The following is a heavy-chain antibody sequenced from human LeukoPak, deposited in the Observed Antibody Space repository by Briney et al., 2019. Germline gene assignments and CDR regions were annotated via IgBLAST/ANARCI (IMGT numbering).Heavy chain of an antibody. V-gene: IGHV3-21*01. Sequence: GESLRLSCAASGFTFSSYSMNWVRQAPGKGLEWVSSISSSSSYIYYADSVKGRFTISRDNAKNSLYLQMNSLRAEDTAVYYCARFTPTAMVTADYWGQGTLVTVSS. D-gene: IGHD5-18*01. CDR2: ISSSSSYI. CDR3: ARFTPTAMVTADY. CDR1: GFTFSSYS. J-gene: IGHJ4*02.